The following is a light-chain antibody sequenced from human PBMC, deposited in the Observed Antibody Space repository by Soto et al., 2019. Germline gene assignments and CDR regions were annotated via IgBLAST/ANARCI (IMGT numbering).Light chain of an antibody. CDR3: QQRSNWPGT. J-gene: IGKJ1*01. CDR1: QSVSTL. V-gene: IGKV3-11*01. CDR2: DAS. Sequence: EIVLTQSPGTLSLSPGERATLSCRASQSVSTLLAWYQQKPGQAPRLLIYDASNRATGIPARFSGSGSGTDFTLTISSLEPEDFAVYYWQQRSNWPGTFGQGTKVEIK.